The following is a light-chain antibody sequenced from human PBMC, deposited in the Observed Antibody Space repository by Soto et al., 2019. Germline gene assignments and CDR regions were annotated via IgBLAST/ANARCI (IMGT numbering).Light chain of an antibody. V-gene: IGKV4-1*01. Sequence: DIVRTQSPDSLAVSPGERATISGKSSQSVLNSSDNKNYLAWYQQKPGQPPKLLIYWASTRGSGIPDRFSGSGSGTGFALTISSLQAEDVAVYYCHQYYSTPSTFGQGTRLEIK. J-gene: IGKJ5*01. CDR1: QSVLNSSDNKNY. CDR3: HQYYSTPST. CDR2: WAS.